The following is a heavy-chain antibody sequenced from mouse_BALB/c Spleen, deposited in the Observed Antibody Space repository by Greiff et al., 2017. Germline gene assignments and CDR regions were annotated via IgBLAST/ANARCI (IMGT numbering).Heavy chain of an antibody. D-gene: IGHD2-14*01. V-gene: IGHV1S81*02. CDR1: GYTFTSYY. J-gene: IGHJ2*01. CDR3: TRSRYYSFDY. CDR2: INPSNGGT. Sequence: VQLQQPGADLVKPGASVKLSCKASGYTFTSYYMYWVKQRPGQGLEWIGGINPSNGGTNFNEKFKSKATLTVDKSSSTAYMQLSSLTSEDSAVYYCTRSRYYSFDYWGQGTTLTVSS.